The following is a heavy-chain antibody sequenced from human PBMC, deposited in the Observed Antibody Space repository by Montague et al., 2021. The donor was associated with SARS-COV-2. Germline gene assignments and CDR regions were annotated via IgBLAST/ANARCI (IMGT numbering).Heavy chain of an antibody. Sequence: TLSLTCTVSGGSISSGSYYWSWIRQPAGKGLEWIGRIYTSGSTNYNPSLKSRVTISVDTSKNQFSLKLSSVTAADTAVYYCAREKVGTIFEVVIIPNNWFDPWGQGTLVTVSS. CDR1: GGSISSGSYY. J-gene: IGHJ5*02. V-gene: IGHV4-61*02. D-gene: IGHD3-3*01. CDR2: IYTSGST. CDR3: AREKVGTIFEVVIIPNNWFDP.